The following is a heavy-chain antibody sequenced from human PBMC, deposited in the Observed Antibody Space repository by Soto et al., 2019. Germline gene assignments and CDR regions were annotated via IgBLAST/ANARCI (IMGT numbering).Heavy chain of an antibody. D-gene: IGHD2-2*01. CDR1: GLACTNYL. J-gene: IGHJ4*02. V-gene: IGHV3-7*03. CDR3: ARDERETCLGSRCYYLDY. Sequence: GSLRRSCVASGLACTNYLMTWVRQAPWKGLEWVANIKQDGSEKYYVDSVKGRFTISRDDAENSLDLQMNNLRSGDTAVYHCARDERETCLGSRCYYLDYWGQETPVPVSS. CDR2: IKQDGSEK.